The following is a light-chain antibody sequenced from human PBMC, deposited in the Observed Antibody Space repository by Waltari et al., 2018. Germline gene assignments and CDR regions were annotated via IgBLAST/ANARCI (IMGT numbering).Light chain of an antibody. CDR2: RSN. CDR1: SSDIGSTY. V-gene: IGLV1-47*01. Sequence: HSVLTQPPSASGTPGQQVTLCCSGSSSDIGSTYVYWYQQHPGTAPKLLIYRSNQRPSGVPDRFSGSRSGTSASLAISGLRSEDEADYHCAACDDSLSRPVFGGGTKLTVL. CDR3: AACDDSLSRPV. J-gene: IGLJ3*02.